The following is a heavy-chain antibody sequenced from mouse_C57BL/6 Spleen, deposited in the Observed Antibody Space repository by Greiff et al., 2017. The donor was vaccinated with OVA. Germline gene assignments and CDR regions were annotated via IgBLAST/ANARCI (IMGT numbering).Heavy chain of an antibody. J-gene: IGHJ3*01. CDR2: IDPETGGT. Sequence: VQLQQSGAELVRPGASVTLSCKASGYTFTDYEMHWVKQTPVHGLEWIGAIDPETGGTAYNQKFKGKAILTADKSSSTAYMELRSLTSEDSAVYYCTRFAPSNYYGSSYGFAYWGQGTLVTVSA. V-gene: IGHV1-15*01. CDR1: GYTFTDYE. D-gene: IGHD1-1*01. CDR3: TRFAPSNYYGSSYGFAY.